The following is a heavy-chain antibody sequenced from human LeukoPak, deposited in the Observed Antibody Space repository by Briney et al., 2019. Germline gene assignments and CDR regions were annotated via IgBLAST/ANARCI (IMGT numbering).Heavy chain of an antibody. CDR1: GGSTGSDY. CDR2: IYTSGST. D-gene: IGHD1-14*01. Sequence: PSETLSLTCTVSGGSTGSDYWSWIRQPAGKGLEWIGRIYTSGSTNYNPSLKSRVTISVDTSKNQFSLKLSSVTAADTAVYYCAREVLFSSGEWGEPKGSDPWGQGTLVTVSS. V-gene: IGHV4-4*07. CDR3: AREVLFSSGEWGEPKGSDP. J-gene: IGHJ5*02.